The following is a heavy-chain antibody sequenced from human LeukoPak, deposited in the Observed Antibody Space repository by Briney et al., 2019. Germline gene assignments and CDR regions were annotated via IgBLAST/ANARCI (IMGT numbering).Heavy chain of an antibody. V-gene: IGHV5-51*01. CDR3: ARCMQLAETPNWFDP. Sequence: GESLKISCKGSGYSFTGYWIGWVRQMPGKGLEWMGIIYPGDSDTRYSPSFQGQVTISADKSISTAYLQWSSLKASDTAMYYCARCMQLAETPNWFDPWGQGTLVTVSS. D-gene: IGHD6-13*01. CDR1: GYSFTGYW. J-gene: IGHJ5*02. CDR2: IYPGDSDT.